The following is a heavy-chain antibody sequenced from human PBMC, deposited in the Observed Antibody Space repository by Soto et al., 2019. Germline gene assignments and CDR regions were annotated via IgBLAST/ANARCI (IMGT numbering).Heavy chain of an antibody. CDR1: GGTFSSYA. CDR2: IIPIFGTA. D-gene: IGHD3-22*01. CDR3: ASPRYDSSGYYYNY. V-gene: IGHV1-69*13. Sequence: GXSVKVSCKASGGTFSSYAISWVRQAPGQGLEWMGGIIPIFGTANYAQKFQGRVTITADESTSTAYMELSSLRSEDTAVYYCASPRYDSSGYYYNYWGQGSLVTVSS. J-gene: IGHJ4*02.